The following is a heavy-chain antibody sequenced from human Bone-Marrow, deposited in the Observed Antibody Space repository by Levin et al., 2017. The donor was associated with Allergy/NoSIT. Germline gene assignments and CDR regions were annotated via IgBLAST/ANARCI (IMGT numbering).Heavy chain of an antibody. Sequence: GESLKISCAASGFTFSSYSMNWVRQAPGKGLEWVSSISSSSSYIYYADSVKGRFTISRDNAKNSLYLQMNSLRAEDTAVYYCARGWYWGSDYYYYGMDVWGQGTTVTVSS. D-gene: IGHD6-19*01. CDR2: ISSSSSYI. J-gene: IGHJ6*02. CDR1: GFTFSSYS. CDR3: ARGWYWGSDYYYYGMDV. V-gene: IGHV3-21*01.